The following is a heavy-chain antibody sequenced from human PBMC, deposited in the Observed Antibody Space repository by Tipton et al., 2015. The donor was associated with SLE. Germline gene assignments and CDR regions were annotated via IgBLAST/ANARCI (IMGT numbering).Heavy chain of an antibody. D-gene: IGHD3-10*01. V-gene: IGHV3-9*01. Sequence: SLRLSCAASGFTFSSYAMTWVRQAPGKGLEWVSGISWNSNSEGYADSVKGRFSISRDNAKNSLYLEMSSLRDEDTAVYYCVSRWGVEYWGQGTLVTVSS. CDR1: GFTFSSYA. CDR2: ISWNSNSE. CDR3: VSRWGVEY. J-gene: IGHJ4*02.